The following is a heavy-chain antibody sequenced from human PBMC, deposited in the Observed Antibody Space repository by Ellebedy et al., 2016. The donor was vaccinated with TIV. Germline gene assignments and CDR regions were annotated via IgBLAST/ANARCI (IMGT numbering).Heavy chain of an antibody. CDR3: AKERTSLHSEGAVLDS. Sequence: GESLKISCAASRFTFSTYSMNWVRQAPGKGLEWVSSISGSRSYIYYADSVKGRFTISRDNSKNTVYLQMDSLRAEDTAVYYCAKERTSLHSEGAVLDSWGQGTLVTVSS. CDR2: ISGSRSYI. V-gene: IGHV3-21*01. J-gene: IGHJ4*02. CDR1: RFTFSTYS. D-gene: IGHD2-15*01.